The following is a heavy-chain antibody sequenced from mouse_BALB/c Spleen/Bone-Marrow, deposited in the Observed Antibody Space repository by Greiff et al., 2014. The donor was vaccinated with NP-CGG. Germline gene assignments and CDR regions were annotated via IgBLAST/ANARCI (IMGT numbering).Heavy chain of an antibody. CDR1: GYVFSTYW. J-gene: IGHJ2*01. Sequence: QVQLQQSGAELVRPGSSVKISCESSGYVFSTYWINWVKLRPGQGLEWIGQIYPGDGDTDYNGKFKDKATLTADKSSNTAYMQLSSLTSEDSAVYFCARGGIPVDYWGQGTTLTVSS. V-gene: IGHV1-80*01. CDR3: ARGGIPVDY. CDR2: IYPGDGDT.